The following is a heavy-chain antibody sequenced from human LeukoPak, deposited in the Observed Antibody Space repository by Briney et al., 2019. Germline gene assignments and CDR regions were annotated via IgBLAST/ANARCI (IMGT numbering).Heavy chain of an antibody. CDR2: MNPNSGNT. Sequence: GASVKVSCKASGYTFTSYDINWVRQATGQGLEWMGWMNPNSGNTGYAQKFQGRVTITRNTSISTAYMELSSLRSEDTAVYYCARNSYGYGGLYYYYYYYMDVWGKGTTVTVSS. CDR3: ARNSYGYGGLYYYYYYYMDV. J-gene: IGHJ6*03. CDR1: GYTFTSYD. V-gene: IGHV1-8*01. D-gene: IGHD5-18*01.